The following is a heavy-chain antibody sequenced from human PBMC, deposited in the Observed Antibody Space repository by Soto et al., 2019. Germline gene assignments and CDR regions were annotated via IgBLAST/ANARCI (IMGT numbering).Heavy chain of an antibody. D-gene: IGHD2-8*01. Sequence: GGSVKVSCTASGGTFSSYAISWVRQAPGQGLEWMGGIIPIFGTANYAQKFQGRVTITADEPTSTAYMELSSLRSEDTAMYYCARHGGWDYYYGMDAWGQGTTVTVSS. CDR1: GGTFSSYA. CDR3: ARHGGWDYYYGMDA. CDR2: IIPIFGTA. V-gene: IGHV1-69*13. J-gene: IGHJ6*02.